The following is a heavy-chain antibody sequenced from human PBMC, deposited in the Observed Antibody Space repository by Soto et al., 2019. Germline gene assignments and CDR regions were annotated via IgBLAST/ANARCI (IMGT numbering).Heavy chain of an antibody. CDR2: IKSKADDGTA. CDR1: GFTFSKAW. D-gene: IGHD4-17*01. Sequence: EVQLVESGGGLVKPGGSLRLSCAASGFTFSKAWMNWVRQAPGKGPEWVGRIKSKADDGTADYAAPVKGRFIISRDDSKNTLYLQMDSLKTEDAAVYYCATDNDYGDFYFDNWGQGTLVNVSS. J-gene: IGHJ4*02. CDR3: ATDNDYGDFYFDN. V-gene: IGHV3-15*07.